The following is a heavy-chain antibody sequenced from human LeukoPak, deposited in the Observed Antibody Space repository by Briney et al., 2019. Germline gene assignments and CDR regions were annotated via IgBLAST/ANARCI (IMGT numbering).Heavy chain of an antibody. CDR3: ARDSGRIAANFDY. J-gene: IGHJ4*02. D-gene: IGHD6-13*01. CDR1: SYTFTTYG. CDR2: ISTYNGNP. Sequence: ASVKVSCKASSYTFTTYGISWVRQAPGQGLEWMGWISTYNGNPTYVQNLQGRVTMTTDTSTSTAYMELRSLRSDDTAVYYCARDSGRIAANFDYWGQGTLVTVSS. V-gene: IGHV1-18*01.